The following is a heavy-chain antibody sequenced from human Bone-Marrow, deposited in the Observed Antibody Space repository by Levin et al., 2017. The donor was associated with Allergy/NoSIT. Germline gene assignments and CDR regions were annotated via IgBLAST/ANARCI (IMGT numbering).Heavy chain of an antibody. CDR2: FDPEEVEV. V-gene: IGHV1-24*01. D-gene: IGHD1/OR15-1a*01. Sequence: VASVKVSCRVTGDSLTEFSIHWVRQSPEKGLEWMGGFDPEEVEVAYAQKFQGRVTVTEDTSADTAFMELSNLRSDDTAVYYCAASSTPTRDDAFDIWGQGTLVTVSS. CDR1: GDSLTEFS. CDR3: AASSTPTRDDAFDI. J-gene: IGHJ3*02.